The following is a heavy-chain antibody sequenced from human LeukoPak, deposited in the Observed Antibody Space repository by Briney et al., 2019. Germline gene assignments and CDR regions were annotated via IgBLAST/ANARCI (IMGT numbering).Heavy chain of an antibody. V-gene: IGHV3-23*01. CDR2: ISGSGGST. D-gene: IGHD6-19*01. J-gene: IGHJ4*02. CDR3: AKETYSSGWYPYFDY. CDR1: GFTFSSYA. Sequence: GGSLRLSCVASGFTFSSYAMSWVRQAPGKGLEWVSGISGSGGSTYYADSVRGRFTISRDNSKNTLFLQMNSLRAEDTAVYYCAKETYSSGWYPYFDYWGQGTLVTVSS.